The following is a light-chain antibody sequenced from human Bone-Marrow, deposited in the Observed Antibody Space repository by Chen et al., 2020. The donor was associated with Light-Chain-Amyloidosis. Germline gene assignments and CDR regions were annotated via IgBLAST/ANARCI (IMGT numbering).Light chain of an antibody. J-gene: IGKJ4*01. CDR3: QQYNQWPPLT. V-gene: IGKV3D-15*01. Sequence: EIRMTQPPDTLSVSPGGRATLSCRASQTISDKLAWYQQRPGRAPRLLIYGGSTRATGIPDRFSGSGSGTDFTLTISGLQSEDSAIYYCQQYNQWPPLTFGGGTKVEI. CDR1: QTISDK. CDR2: GGS.